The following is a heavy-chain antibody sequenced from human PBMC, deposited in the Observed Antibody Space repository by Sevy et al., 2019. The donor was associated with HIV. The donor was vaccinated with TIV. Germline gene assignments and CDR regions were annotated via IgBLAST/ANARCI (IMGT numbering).Heavy chain of an antibody. CDR3: GRWGGGQWLGFDY. V-gene: IGHV3-30*04. CDR2: ISYDGSNK. J-gene: IGHJ4*02. CDR1: GFTFSSYA. Sequence: GGSLRLSCAASGFTFSSYAMHWVRQAPGKGLEWVAVISYDGSNKYYADSVKGRFTISRINSKKTLYLQMNSRRAEETAVSYCGRWGGGQWLGFDYWGQGTLVTVSS. D-gene: IGHD6-19*01.